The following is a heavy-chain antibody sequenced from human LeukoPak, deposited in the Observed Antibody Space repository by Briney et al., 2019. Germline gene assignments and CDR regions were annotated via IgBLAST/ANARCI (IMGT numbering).Heavy chain of an antibody. Sequence: GGSLRLSCAASGFTFSRYSMNWVRQAPGKGLEWVSSISGSSSYKYYADSVEGRFTISRDNAKNSLYLQMNSLRAEDTAVYYCAKDATAAVGTVYMDVWGKGTTVTISS. J-gene: IGHJ6*03. CDR1: GFTFSRYS. CDR2: ISGSSSYK. CDR3: AKDATAAVGTVYMDV. V-gene: IGHV3-21*01. D-gene: IGHD6-13*01.